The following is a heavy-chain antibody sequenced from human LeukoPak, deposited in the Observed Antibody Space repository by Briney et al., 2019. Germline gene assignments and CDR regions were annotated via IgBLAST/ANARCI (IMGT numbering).Heavy chain of an antibody. D-gene: IGHD5-12*01. CDR2: INPNSGGT. CDR1: GYTFTGYY. Sequence: ASVKVSCKASGYTFTGYYMHWVRQAPGQGLEWMGRINPNSGGTNYAQKFQGRVTMTRDTSISTAYMELSRLRSDDTAVYYCAGSGYSGYDLSDYWGQGTLVTVSS. J-gene: IGHJ4*02. V-gene: IGHV1-2*06. CDR3: AGSGYSGYDLSDY.